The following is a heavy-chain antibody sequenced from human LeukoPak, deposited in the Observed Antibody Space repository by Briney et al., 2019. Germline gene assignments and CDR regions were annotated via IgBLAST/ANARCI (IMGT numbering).Heavy chain of an antibody. J-gene: IGHJ6*03. D-gene: IGHD3-22*01. V-gene: IGHV4-34*01. CDR3: ARGIDYYDSSGESYYYYYMDV. CDR1: GGSLSGYY. Sequence: KPSETLSLTCAVSGGSLSGYYWSWIRQPPGKGLEWIGEINHSGSTNYNPSLKSRVTISVDTSKNQFSLKLSSVTAADTAVYYCARGIDYYDSSGESYYYYYMDVWGKGTTVTISS. CDR2: INHSGST.